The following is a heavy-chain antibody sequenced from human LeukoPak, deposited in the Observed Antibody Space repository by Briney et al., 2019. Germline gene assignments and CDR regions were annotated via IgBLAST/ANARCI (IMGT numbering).Heavy chain of an antibody. Sequence: TSVKVSCKASGFTFRTSAMQWVRQARGQRLECIGWIAVGSGNTKYAQKFQERVSITRDMSTSTAYIGLSSLGSEDTAVYYCAATGSETDAFDIWGQGTMVTVSS. CDR2: IAVGSGNT. J-gene: IGHJ3*02. CDR1: GFTFRTSA. CDR3: AATGSETDAFDI. V-gene: IGHV1-58*02. D-gene: IGHD6-25*01.